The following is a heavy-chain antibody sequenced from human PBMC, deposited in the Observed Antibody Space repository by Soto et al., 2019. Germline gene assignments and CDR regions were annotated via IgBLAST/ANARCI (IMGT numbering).Heavy chain of an antibody. V-gene: IGHV3-20*04. Sequence: PGGSLRLSCTASGFTFDEYGMSWVRQVPGKVPEWVSSFNWNGNYIHYADSVKGRFTISRDNSKNTLYLQMNSLRVEDTAVYYCAKDRLGGNFDYWGQGTQVTVSS. CDR1: GFTFDEYG. CDR2: FNWNGNYI. J-gene: IGHJ4*02. CDR3: AKDRLGGNFDY.